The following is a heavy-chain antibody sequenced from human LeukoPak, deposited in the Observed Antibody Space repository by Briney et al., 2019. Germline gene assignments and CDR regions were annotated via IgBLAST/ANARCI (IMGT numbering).Heavy chain of an antibody. V-gene: IGHV3-30*18. D-gene: IGHD1-26*01. CDR2: ISNDGIDK. J-gene: IGHJ5*02. CDR1: GSTFSTYG. Sequence: GRSLRLSWAASGSTFSTYGIHWGSQAPGKGLEWVALISNDGIDKYYVTSVKGRFTITRDNSKNTLYLQMSSLRPEDTVVYYSAKGYSGGGGFDPWGQGTLVIVSS. CDR3: AKGYSGGGGFDP.